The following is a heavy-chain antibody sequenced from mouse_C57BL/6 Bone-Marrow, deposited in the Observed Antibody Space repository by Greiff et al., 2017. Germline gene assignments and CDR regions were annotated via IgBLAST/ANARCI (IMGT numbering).Heavy chain of an antibody. D-gene: IGHD4-1*01. J-gene: IGHJ2*01. V-gene: IGHV1-69*01. CDR3: ARRDWDGDY. CDR1: GYTFTSYW. CDR2: IDPSDSYT. Sequence: QVQLQQPGAELVMPGASVKLSCKASGYTFTSYWMHWVKQRPGQGLEWIGEIDPSDSYTNYNQKFKGKSTLTVDKSSSTAYLQLSSLTSEDSAVYYCARRDWDGDYWGQGTTLTVYS.